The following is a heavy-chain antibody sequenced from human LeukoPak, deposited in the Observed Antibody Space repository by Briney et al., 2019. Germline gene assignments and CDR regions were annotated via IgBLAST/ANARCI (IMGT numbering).Heavy chain of an antibody. V-gene: IGHV1-46*01. Sequence: GASVKVSCKASGGTFSSYAISWVRQAPGQGLEWMGIINPSGGSTSYAQKFQGRVTMTRDTSTSTVYMELYSLKSEDTAVYYCARGERLFHYWGQGTLVTVPS. J-gene: IGHJ4*02. CDR1: GGTFSSYA. CDR2: INPSGGST. CDR3: ARGERLFHY. D-gene: IGHD2/OR15-2a*01.